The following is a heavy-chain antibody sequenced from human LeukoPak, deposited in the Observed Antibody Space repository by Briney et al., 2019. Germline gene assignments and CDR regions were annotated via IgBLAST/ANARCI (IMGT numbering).Heavy chain of an antibody. CDR2: IYYSGST. Sequence: SETLSLTCTVSGGSISSYYWSWIRQPPGKGLEWIGYIYYSGSTNYNPSLKSRVTISVDKSKNQFSLKLSSVTAADTAVYYCATLPRGYYYDDAFDIWGQGTMVTVSS. J-gene: IGHJ3*02. CDR3: ATLPRGYYYDDAFDI. D-gene: IGHD3-22*01. V-gene: IGHV4-59*12. CDR1: GGSISSYY.